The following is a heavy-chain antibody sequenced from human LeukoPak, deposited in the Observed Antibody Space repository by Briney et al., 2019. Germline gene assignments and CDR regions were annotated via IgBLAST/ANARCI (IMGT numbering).Heavy chain of an antibody. Sequence: GGSLRLSCAASGFTFSSYSMNWVRQAPGKGLEWVSYISSSSSTIYYADSVKGRFTISRDNAKNSLYLQMNSLRAEDTAAYYCARDLHYYDSSGYYPGDFQHWGQGTLVTVSS. CDR1: GFTFSSYS. CDR3: ARDLHYYDSSGYYPGDFQH. V-gene: IGHV3-48*04. J-gene: IGHJ1*01. CDR2: ISSSSSTI. D-gene: IGHD3-22*01.